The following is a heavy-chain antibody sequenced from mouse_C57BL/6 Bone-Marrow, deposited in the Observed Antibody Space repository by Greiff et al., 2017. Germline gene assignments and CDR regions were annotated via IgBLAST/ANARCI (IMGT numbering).Heavy chain of an antibody. D-gene: IGHD1-1*01. Sequence: VQLQQSGAELARPGASVKLSCKASGYTFTSYGISWVKQRPGQGLEWIGEIYPRSGNTYYNEKFKGKATLTADKSSSTAYMELRSLTSEDSAVYFCARNLFITTVVVSYWYFDVWGTGTTVTVSS. CDR1: GYTFTSYG. CDR2: IYPRSGNT. V-gene: IGHV1-81*01. J-gene: IGHJ1*03. CDR3: ARNLFITTVVVSYWYFDV.